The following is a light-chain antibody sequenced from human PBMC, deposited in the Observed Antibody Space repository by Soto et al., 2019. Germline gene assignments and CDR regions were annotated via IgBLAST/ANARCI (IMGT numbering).Light chain of an antibody. CDR2: GAS. CDR3: QQFSGYPLT. CDR1: QSASSSY. J-gene: IGKJ4*01. Sequence: EIVLTQSPGTLSLSPGERATLSCRASQSASSSYLAWYQQKPGQAPRLLIYGASSRATGIPDRFSGSGSGTDFTLTISRLEPEDFAVYYCQQFSGYPLTFGGGTKVDIK. V-gene: IGKV3-20*01.